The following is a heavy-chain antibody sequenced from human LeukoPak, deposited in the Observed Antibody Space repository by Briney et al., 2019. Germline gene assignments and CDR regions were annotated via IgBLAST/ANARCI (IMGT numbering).Heavy chain of an antibody. CDR1: GFTFNNYA. D-gene: IGHD3-16*01. Sequence: PGGSLRLSCAASGFTFNNYALHWVRQAPGKGLEWVSLINWDGDYTSYVDSVKGRFTISRDNSKNSLYLQMDSLRPDDTALYYCARARGSDDYFDYWGQGTLVTVSS. CDR2: INWDGDYT. CDR3: ARARGSDDYFDY. J-gene: IGHJ4*02. V-gene: IGHV3-43D*03.